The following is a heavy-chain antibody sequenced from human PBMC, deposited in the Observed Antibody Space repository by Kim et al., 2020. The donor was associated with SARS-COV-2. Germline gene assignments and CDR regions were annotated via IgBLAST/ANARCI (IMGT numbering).Heavy chain of an antibody. CDR3: ARSDYVGHGLDV. Sequence: YADAVKGRFTISRDKAKNSLYLQMNSLRAEDTAFYYCARSDYVGHGLDVWGQGTTVTVSS. J-gene: IGHJ6*02. V-gene: IGHV3-11*03. D-gene: IGHD3-16*01.